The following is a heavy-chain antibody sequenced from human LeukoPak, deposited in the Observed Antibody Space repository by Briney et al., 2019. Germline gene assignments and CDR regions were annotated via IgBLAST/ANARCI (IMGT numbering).Heavy chain of an antibody. Sequence: ASVKVSCRVSGYXLTELSMHWVRQAPGEGLEWMGGFDPEDGETIYAQKFQGRVTMTEDTSTDTAYMEVSSLRSEDTAVYYCAPSWGSSGWYSWFDPWGQGTLVTVSS. V-gene: IGHV1-24*01. D-gene: IGHD6-19*01. CDR2: FDPEDGET. J-gene: IGHJ5*02. CDR3: APSWGSSGWYSWFDP. CDR1: GYXLTELS.